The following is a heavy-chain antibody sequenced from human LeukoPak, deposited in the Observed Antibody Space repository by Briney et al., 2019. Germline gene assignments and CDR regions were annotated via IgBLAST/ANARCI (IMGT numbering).Heavy chain of an antibody. CDR3: ASWGKGNYYGSGSYYKRGRFDY. D-gene: IGHD3-10*01. CDR2: INHSGST. J-gene: IGHJ4*02. CDR1: GGSFSGYY. Sequence: PSETLSLTCAVHGGSFSGYYWSWIRQPPGKGLEWIGEINHSGSTNYNPSLKSRVTISVDTSKNQFSLKLSSVTAADTAVYYCASWGKGNYYGSGSYYKRGRFDYWGQGTLVTVSS. V-gene: IGHV4-34*01.